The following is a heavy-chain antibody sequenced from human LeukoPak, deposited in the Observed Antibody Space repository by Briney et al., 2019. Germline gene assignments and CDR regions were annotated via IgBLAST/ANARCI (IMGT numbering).Heavy chain of an antibody. Sequence: GGSLRLSCVVSGLTFRGYWMHWVRQAPGKGLVWLSRISSDGSTTNYADSVKGRFTISRDNAKNSLYLQMNSLRAEDTAVYYCARARGYSYGLDYWGQGTLVTVSS. CDR1: GLTFRGYW. V-gene: IGHV3-74*01. D-gene: IGHD5-18*01. CDR3: ARARGYSYGLDY. CDR2: ISSDGSTT. J-gene: IGHJ4*02.